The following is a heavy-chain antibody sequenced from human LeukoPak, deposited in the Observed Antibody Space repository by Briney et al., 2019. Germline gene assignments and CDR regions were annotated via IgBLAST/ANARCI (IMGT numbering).Heavy chain of an antibody. CDR2: ISWNSGSI. D-gene: IGHD3-3*01. V-gene: IGHV3-9*01. CDR1: GFTFDDYA. CDR3: AKDVNYDFWSGYYLDY. Sequence: GGSLRLSCAASGFTFDDYAMHWVRQAPGEGLEWVSGISWNSGSIGYADSVKGRFTISRDNAKNSLYLQMNSLRAEDTALYYCAKDVNYDFWSGYYLDYWGQGTLVTVSS. J-gene: IGHJ4*02.